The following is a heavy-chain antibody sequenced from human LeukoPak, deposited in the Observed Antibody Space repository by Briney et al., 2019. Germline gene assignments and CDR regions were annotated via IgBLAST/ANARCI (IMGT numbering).Heavy chain of an antibody. D-gene: IGHD3-10*01. Sequence: SEILSLTCTVSGGSINSYYWSWIRQPPGKGLDLIGYIYYNGNTKYNPSLESRVTMSVDTSKNQFSLKLSSVTAADTAVYYCARYYGSRTYYFDYWGQGILITVSS. CDR3: ARYYGSRTYYFDY. CDR1: GGSINSYY. CDR2: IYYNGNT. J-gene: IGHJ4*02. V-gene: IGHV4-59*01.